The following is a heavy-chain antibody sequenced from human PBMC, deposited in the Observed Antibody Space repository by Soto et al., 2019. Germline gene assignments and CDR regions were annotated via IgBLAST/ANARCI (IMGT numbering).Heavy chain of an antibody. J-gene: IGHJ4*02. CDR1: GFTFSDYA. CDR3: AKGGRQWLVTSDFNY. D-gene: IGHD6-19*01. V-gene: IGHV3-30*18. CDR2: VSHDGRNT. Sequence: VQLVESGGGVVQPGRSLRLSCAASGFTFSDYAMHWVRQAPGKGLEWVAVVSHDGRNTHYADSVKGRFTISRDSSKNTVALEMTSLRAEDTSVCYCAKGGRQWLVTSDFNYWGQGALVTVSS.